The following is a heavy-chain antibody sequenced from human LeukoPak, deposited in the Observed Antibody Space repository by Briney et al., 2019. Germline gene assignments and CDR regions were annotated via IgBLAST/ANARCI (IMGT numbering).Heavy chain of an antibody. D-gene: IGHD4-17*01. CDR1: GFTFSSYE. J-gene: IGHJ4*02. Sequence: GGSLRLSCAASGFTFSSYEMNWVRQAPGKGLEWVSYISSSGSTIYYADSVKGRFTISRDNSKNTLYLQMNSLRAEDTAVYYCALMTTVILDYFDYWGQGTLVIVSS. CDR2: ISSSGSTI. CDR3: ALMTTVILDYFDY. V-gene: IGHV3-48*03.